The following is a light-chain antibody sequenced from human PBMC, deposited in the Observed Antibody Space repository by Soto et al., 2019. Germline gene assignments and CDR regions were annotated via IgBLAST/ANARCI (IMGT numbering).Light chain of an antibody. CDR2: DAS. CDR3: QYYNSYSEA. CDR1: QTINSW. J-gene: IGKJ1*01. Sequence: DIQITQSPSTLSASVGDRVTITCRASQTINSWFALYQQKPGKAPKVLIFDASSLKTGVPSRFSGSGSGKEFTLTISRLQPDDFATYYRQYYNSYSEAFGQGTKVDIK. V-gene: IGKV1-5*01.